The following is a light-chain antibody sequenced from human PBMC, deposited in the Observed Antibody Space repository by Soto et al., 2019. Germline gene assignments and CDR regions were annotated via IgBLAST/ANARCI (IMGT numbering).Light chain of an antibody. CDR3: SSYTSSSTLVV. CDR1: SSDVGGYNY. J-gene: IGLJ2*01. Sequence: QSALTQPASVSGSPGQSITISCTGTSSDVGGYNYVSWYQQHPGKAPKLMIYDVSNRPSGVSNRFSGSESGNTGSLTISGLQAEDEPDYYCSSYTSSSTLVVFGGGTKLTVL. CDR2: DVS. V-gene: IGLV2-14*01.